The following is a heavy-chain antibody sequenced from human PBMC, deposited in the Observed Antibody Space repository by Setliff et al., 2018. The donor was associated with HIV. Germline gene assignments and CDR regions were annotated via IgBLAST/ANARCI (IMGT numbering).Heavy chain of an antibody. V-gene: IGHV4-61*02. CDR1: GGSISSGSYY. Sequence: SETLSLTCTVSGGSISSGSYYWSWIRQPAGKGLEWIGRIYTSGSATYNPSLESRLTISVDTSKNQFSLKLNSVTAADTAVYYCARTRGYTYGYIDSWAQGTLVTVSS. CDR3: ARTRGYTYGYIDS. D-gene: IGHD5-18*01. CDR2: IYTSGSA. J-gene: IGHJ4*02.